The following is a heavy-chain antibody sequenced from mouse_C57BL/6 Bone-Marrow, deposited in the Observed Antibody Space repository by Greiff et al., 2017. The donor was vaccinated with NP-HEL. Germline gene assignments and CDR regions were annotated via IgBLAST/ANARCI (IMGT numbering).Heavy chain of an antibody. CDR2: IDPETGGT. Sequence: VKLQESGAELVRPGASVTLSCKASGYTFTDYEMHWVKQTPVHGLEWIGAIDPETGGTAYNQKFKGKAILTADKSSSTAYMELRSLTSEDSAVYYCTRYGNFIYWGQGTTLTVSS. J-gene: IGHJ2*01. CDR1: GYTFTDYE. V-gene: IGHV1-15*01. D-gene: IGHD1-1*01. CDR3: TRYGNFIY.